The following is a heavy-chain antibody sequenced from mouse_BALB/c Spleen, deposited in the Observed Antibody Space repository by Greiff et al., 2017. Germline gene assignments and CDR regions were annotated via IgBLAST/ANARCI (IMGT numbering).Heavy chain of an antibody. V-gene: IGHV1-77*01. D-gene: IGHD1-1*01. J-gene: IGHJ2*01. CDR2: IYPGSGST. CDR1: GYTFTDYV. Sequence: VQLKESGPELVKPGASVKMSCKASGYTFTDYVISWVKQRTGQGLEWIGEIYPGSGSTYYNEKFKGKATLTADKSSNTAYMQLSSLTSEDSAVYFCAPYYYGSSYFDYWGQGTTLTVSS. CDR3: APYYYGSSYFDY.